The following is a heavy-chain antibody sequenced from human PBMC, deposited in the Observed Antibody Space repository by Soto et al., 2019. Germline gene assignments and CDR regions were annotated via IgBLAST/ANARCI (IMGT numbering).Heavy chain of an antibody. J-gene: IGHJ5*02. V-gene: IGHV5-51*01. CDR1: GYSFTSYW. Sequence: GASLKISCQGSGYSFTSYWIGWVRQMPGKGLEWMGIIYPGDSDTRYSPSFQGQVTISADKSISTAYLQWSSLKASDTAMYYCARSPPPGSSGYYLGWFDPWGQGTLVTVSS. CDR3: ARSPPPGSSGYYLGWFDP. D-gene: IGHD3-22*01. CDR2: IYPGDSDT.